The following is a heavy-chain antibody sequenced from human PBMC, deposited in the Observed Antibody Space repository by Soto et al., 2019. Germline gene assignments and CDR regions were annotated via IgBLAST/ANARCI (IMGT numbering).Heavy chain of an antibody. D-gene: IGHD6-19*01. Sequence: SETLSLTCTVSGGSVRSGRYYWGWIRQPPGKGLEWIGYVYYSGSTNYNPSLKSRATISIDTFNDQFSLKLNSVTAADTAVYYCARAPYSSGWYGTEGAFDIWGQGTMVTVSS. CDR1: GGSVRSGRYY. CDR3: ARAPYSSGWYGTEGAFDI. CDR2: VYYSGST. V-gene: IGHV4-61*01. J-gene: IGHJ3*02.